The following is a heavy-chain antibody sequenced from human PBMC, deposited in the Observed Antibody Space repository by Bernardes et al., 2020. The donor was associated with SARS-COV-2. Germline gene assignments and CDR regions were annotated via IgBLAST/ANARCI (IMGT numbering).Heavy chain of an antibody. CDR1: GGSIRNSYSH. Sequence: SETLSLTCTVSGGSIRNSYSHWGWIRQPPGKGLEWIGSISSSGTSYSNPSLKSRLTISVDTSKNQVSLKLSSVTAADTAVYYCARSGDCSSSHCYAGYYSYYGVDVWGQGTTVSVSS. D-gene: IGHD2-2*01. V-gene: IGHV4-39*01. CDR3: ARSGDCSSSHCYAGYYSYYGVDV. CDR2: ISSSGTS. J-gene: IGHJ6*02.